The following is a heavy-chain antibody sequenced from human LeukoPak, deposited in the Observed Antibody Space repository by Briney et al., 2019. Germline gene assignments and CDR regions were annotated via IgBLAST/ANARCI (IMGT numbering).Heavy chain of an antibody. CDR1: GFTFSSYG. CDR2: IWYDGSNK. Sequence: GRSLRLSCAASGFTFSSYGMHWVRQAPGKGLEWVAVIWYDGSNKYYADSVKGRFTISRDNSKNTLYLQMNSLRAEDTAVYYCARDPDSSGYHAFDIWGQGTMVTVSS. D-gene: IGHD3-22*01. CDR3: ARDPDSSGYHAFDI. V-gene: IGHV3-33*01. J-gene: IGHJ3*02.